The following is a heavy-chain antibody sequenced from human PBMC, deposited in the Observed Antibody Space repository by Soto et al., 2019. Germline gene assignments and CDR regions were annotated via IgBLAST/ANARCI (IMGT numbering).Heavy chain of an antibody. D-gene: IGHD3-10*01. V-gene: IGHV4-34*01. Sequence: PSETLSLTCAVYGGSFSGYYWSWIRQPPGKGLEWIGEINHSGSTNYNPSLKSRVTISVDTSKNQFSLKLSSVTAADTAVYYCARGLRVRGVPYYYYYMDVWGKGTTVTVPS. CDR2: INHSGST. CDR3: ARGLRVRGVPYYYYYMDV. J-gene: IGHJ6*03. CDR1: GGSFSGYY.